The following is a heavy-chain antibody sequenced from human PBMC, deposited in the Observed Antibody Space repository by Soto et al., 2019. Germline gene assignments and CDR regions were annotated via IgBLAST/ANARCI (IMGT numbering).Heavy chain of an antibody. V-gene: IGHV4-34*01. CDR1: GGSFSGYY. D-gene: IGHD3-3*01. J-gene: IGHJ6*03. CDR3: ARLYYDFWSGPIAETPPYYMDV. Sequence: PSETLSLTCAVYGGSFSGYYWSWIRQPPGKGLEWIGEINHSGSTNYNPSLKSRVTISVDTSKNQFSLKLSSVTAADTAVYYCARLYYDFWSGPIAETPPYYMDVWGKGTTVTV. CDR2: INHSGST.